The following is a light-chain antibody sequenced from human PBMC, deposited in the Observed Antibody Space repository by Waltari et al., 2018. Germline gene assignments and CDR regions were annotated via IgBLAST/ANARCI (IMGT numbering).Light chain of an antibody. J-gene: IGLJ2*01. V-gene: IGLV1-44*01. CDR3: VSWDDSLNGEI. Sequence: QSVVTQPPSASGTPGQRVAISCSGSNSNTERNNVHWYQHVPGTAPKLLIYNNDQRPSGVPDRFSGSKSDFSASLAISGLQAEDEGDYYCVSWDDSLNGEIFGGGTRLTVL. CDR2: NND. CDR1: NSNTERNN.